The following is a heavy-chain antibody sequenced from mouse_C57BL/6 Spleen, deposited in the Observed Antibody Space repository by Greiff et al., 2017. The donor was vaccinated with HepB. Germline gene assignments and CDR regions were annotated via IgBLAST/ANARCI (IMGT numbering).Heavy chain of an antibody. D-gene: IGHD2-1*01. Sequence: EVQLQQSGPELVKPGDSVKISCKASGYSFTGYFMNWVMQSHGKSLEWIGRINPYNGDTFYNQKFKGKATLTVDKSSSTAHMELRSLTAEDSAVYYCARGIYYGNFDYWGQGTTLTVSS. CDR3: ARGIYYGNFDY. CDR2: INPYNGDT. J-gene: IGHJ2*01. V-gene: IGHV1-20*01. CDR1: GYSFTGYF.